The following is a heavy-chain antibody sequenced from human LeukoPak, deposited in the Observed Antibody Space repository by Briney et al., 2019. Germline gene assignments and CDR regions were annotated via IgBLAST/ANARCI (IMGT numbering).Heavy chain of an antibody. CDR3: ARQASSSGWYSEVLYFDY. CDR2: IYYSGST. J-gene: IGHJ4*02. V-gene: IGHV4-39*01. D-gene: IGHD6-19*01. CDR1: GFTFSSYW. Sequence: PGGSLRLSCAASGFTFSSYWMSWVRQPPGKGLEWIGSIYYSGSTYYNPSLKSRVTISVDTSKNQFSLKLSSVTAADTAVYYCARQASSSGWYSEVLYFDYWGQGTLVTVSS.